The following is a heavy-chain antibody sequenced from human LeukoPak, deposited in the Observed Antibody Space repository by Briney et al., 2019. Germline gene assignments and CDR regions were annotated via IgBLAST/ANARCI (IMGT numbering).Heavy chain of an antibody. CDR2: INHSGST. V-gene: IGHV4-34*01. CDR3: ARQGVGATSSGFNY. CDR1: GGSFSGYY. J-gene: IGHJ4*02. Sequence: PSETLSLTCAVYGGSFSGYYWSWIRQPPGKGLEWIGEINHSGSTNYNPSLKSRVTISVDTSKNQFSLKLSSVTAADTAVYYCARQGVGATSSGFNYWGQGTLVTVSS. D-gene: IGHD1-26*01.